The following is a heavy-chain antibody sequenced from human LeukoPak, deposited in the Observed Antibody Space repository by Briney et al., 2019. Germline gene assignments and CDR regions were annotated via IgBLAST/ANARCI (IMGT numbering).Heavy chain of an antibody. CDR3: ARGHWFAHLDY. D-gene: IGHD3-9*01. J-gene: IGHJ4*02. Sequence: PGGSLRLSCAASGFTFSSYGMSWVRQAPGKGLDWVAFIHHDGSNKYYADSVRGRFTISRDNSKNTLYLQMNSLRAEDTAVYYCARGHWFAHLDYWGQGTLATVSS. V-gene: IGHV3-30*02. CDR1: GFTFSSYG. CDR2: IHHDGSNK.